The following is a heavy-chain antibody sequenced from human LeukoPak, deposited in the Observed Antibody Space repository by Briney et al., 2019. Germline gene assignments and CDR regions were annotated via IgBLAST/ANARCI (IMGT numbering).Heavy chain of an antibody. D-gene: IGHD4-23*01. V-gene: IGHV4-59*12. Sequence: SETLSLTCTVSGGSISSYYWSWIRQPPGKGLEWIGYIYYSGSTNYNPSLKSRVTISVDTSKNQFSLKLSSVTAADTAVYYCARAPYGGNSGIGAFDIWGQGTMVTVSS. CDR2: IYYSGST. CDR3: ARAPYGGNSGIGAFDI. J-gene: IGHJ3*02. CDR1: GGSISSYY.